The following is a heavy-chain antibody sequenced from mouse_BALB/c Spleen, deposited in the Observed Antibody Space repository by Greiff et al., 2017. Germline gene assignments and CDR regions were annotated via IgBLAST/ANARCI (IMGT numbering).Heavy chain of an antibody. J-gene: IGHJ4*01. D-gene: IGHD4-1*01. CDR1: GFTFCDYY. Sequence: EVQLVESGGGLVKPGGSLKLSCAASGFTFCDYYMYWVRQTPEKRLEWVATISDGGSYTYYPDSVKGRFTISRDNAKNNLYLQMSSLKSEDTAMYYCARELGRSPYYAMDYWGQGTSVTVSS. CDR3: ARELGRSPYYAMDY. V-gene: IGHV5-4*02. CDR2: ISDGGSYT.